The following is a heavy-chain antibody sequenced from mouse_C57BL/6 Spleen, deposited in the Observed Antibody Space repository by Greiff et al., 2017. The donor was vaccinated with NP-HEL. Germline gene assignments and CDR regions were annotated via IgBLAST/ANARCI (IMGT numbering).Heavy chain of an antibody. D-gene: IGHD1-1*01. CDR3: ARRYYYGSSLDFDY. J-gene: IGHJ2*01. V-gene: IGHV1-18*01. CDR1: GYTFTDYN. CDR2: INPNNGGT. Sequence: EVQLKESGPELVKPGASVKIPCKASGYTFTDYNMVWVKQSHGKSLEWIGDINPNNGGTIYNQKFKGKATLTVDKSSSTAYMELRSLTSEDTAVYYCARRYYYGSSLDFDYWGQGTTLTVSS.